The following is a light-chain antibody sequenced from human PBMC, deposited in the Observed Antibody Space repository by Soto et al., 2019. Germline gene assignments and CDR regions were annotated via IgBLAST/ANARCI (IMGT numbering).Light chain of an antibody. CDR3: QQHNSYPLT. CDR1: QTIDTW. CDR2: KAS. V-gene: IGKV1-5*03. J-gene: IGKJ4*01. Sequence: DIQMTQSPSTLSASVGDRVTITCRARQTIDTWLAWYQQKPGKDPKVLIYKASSLESGVPSRFSGSGSGTEFTLTISSLQPDVFATYFCQQHNSYPLTFGGGTKVEIK.